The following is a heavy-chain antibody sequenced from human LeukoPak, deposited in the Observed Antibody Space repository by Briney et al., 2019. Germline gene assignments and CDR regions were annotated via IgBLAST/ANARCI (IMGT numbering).Heavy chain of an antibody. J-gene: IGHJ4*02. CDR3: ARQGYSAYEILDY. V-gene: IGHV4-59*08. Sequence: SETLSLTCTVSGDXVSSYFCSWIRQPPGKGLEWIGHIYYSGSTNYNPSLKSRVTISVDTSKNQFSLKLSSVTAADTAVYYCARQGYSAYEILDYWGQGTLVTVSS. CDR2: IYYSGST. CDR1: GDXVSSYF. D-gene: IGHD5-12*01.